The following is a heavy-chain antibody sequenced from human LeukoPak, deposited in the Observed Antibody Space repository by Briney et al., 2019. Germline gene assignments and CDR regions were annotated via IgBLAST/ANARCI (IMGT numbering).Heavy chain of an antibody. Sequence: GGSLSLSCAASGVTFSSYWMSRVRLAPGMGLEWVANINQDGSEKYYVDSVKGRFTVSRDNAKNSLYLQMNSLRDEDTAVYYCVCAAAGPHWTYFDYWGQGTLVTVSS. J-gene: IGHJ4*02. V-gene: IGHV3-7*01. CDR3: VCAAAGPHWTYFDY. D-gene: IGHD6-13*01. CDR2: INQDGSEK. CDR1: GVTFSSYW.